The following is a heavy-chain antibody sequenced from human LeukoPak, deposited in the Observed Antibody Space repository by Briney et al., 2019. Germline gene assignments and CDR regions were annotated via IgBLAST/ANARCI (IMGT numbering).Heavy chain of an antibody. CDR1: GFTVSSNY. CDR3: ARELYSYGLDY. D-gene: IGHD5-18*01. Sequence: GGSLRLSCAASGFTVSSNYMSWVRQAPGKGLEWVSVIYSGGSTYYADSVKGRFTISRDNSKNTLYLQMNSLRAEDTAVYYCARELYSYGLDYWGQGTLVTVSS. V-gene: IGHV3-53*01. J-gene: IGHJ4*02. CDR2: IYSGGST.